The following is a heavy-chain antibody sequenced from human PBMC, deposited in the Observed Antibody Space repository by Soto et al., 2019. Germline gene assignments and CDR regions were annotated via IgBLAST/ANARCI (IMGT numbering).Heavy chain of an antibody. V-gene: IGHV4-34*01. CDR2: INHSGST. CDR3: ARGQYYDGSGSYSDV. D-gene: IGHD3-10*01. J-gene: IGHJ6*02. Sequence: QVQLQQWGAGLLKPSETLSLTCAVYGGSFSGYYWSWIRQPPGKGLEWIGEINHSGSTNYNPSLKSRVTISVDTSKNQCSLKLSSVTAADTAVYYCARGQYYDGSGSYSDVWGQGTTVTVSS. CDR1: GGSFSGYY.